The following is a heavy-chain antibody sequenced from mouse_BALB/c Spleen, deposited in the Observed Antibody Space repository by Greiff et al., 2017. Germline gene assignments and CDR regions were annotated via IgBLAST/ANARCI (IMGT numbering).Heavy chain of an antibody. CDR1: GFTFSSYG. V-gene: IGHV5-6*01. CDR3: ARHSEAWFAY. CDR2: ISSGGSYT. Sequence: EVQVVESGGDLVKPGGSLKLSCAASGFTFSSYGMSWVRQTPDKRLEWVATISSGGSYTYYPDSVKGRFTISRDNAKNTLYLQMSSLKSEDTAMYYCARHSEAWFAYWGQGTLVTVSA. J-gene: IGHJ3*01.